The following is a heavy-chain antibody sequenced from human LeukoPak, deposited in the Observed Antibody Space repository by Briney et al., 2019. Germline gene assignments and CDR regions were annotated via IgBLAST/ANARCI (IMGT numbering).Heavy chain of an antibody. D-gene: IGHD3-10*01. J-gene: IGHJ6*02. CDR2: ISAYNGNT. CDR3: ARDSLLPMVRGVAYYYYYYGMDV. Sequence: ASVKVSCKASGYTFTSYGISWVRQAPGQGLEWMGWISAYNGNTNYAQKLQGRVTMTTDTSTSTAYMELRSLRSDDTAVHYCARDSLLPMVRGVAYYYYYYGMDVWGQGTTVTVSS. CDR1: GYTFTSYG. V-gene: IGHV1-18*01.